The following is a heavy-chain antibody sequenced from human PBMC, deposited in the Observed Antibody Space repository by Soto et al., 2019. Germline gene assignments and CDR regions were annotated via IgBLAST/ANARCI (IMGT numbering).Heavy chain of an antibody. V-gene: IGHV3-30*18. Sequence: QVQLVESGGGVVQPGRSLRLSCAASGFTFSSYGMHWVRQAPGKGLEWVAVISYDGSNKYYADSVKGRFTTSRDNSKNTLYLQMNSLRAEDTAVYYCAKDYPRSSGWSAVDYWGQGTLVTVSS. J-gene: IGHJ4*02. CDR1: GFTFSSYG. CDR3: AKDYPRSSGWSAVDY. D-gene: IGHD6-19*01. CDR2: ISYDGSNK.